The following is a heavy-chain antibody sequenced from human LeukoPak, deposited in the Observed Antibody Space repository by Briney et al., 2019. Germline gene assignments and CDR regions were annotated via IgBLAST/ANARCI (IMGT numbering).Heavy chain of an antibody. D-gene: IGHD2-15*01. J-gene: IGHJ4*02. Sequence: GGSLRLSCAASGITFSSYAMSWVRQAPGKGLEWVSTISGSGGSTYNADSVKGRFTISRDNSKNTLYLQMNSLRADDTAMYYCARGYCSGGSCSKFDYWGQGTLVTVSS. CDR3: ARGYCSGGSCSKFDY. CDR2: ISGSGGST. V-gene: IGHV3-23*01. CDR1: GITFSSYA.